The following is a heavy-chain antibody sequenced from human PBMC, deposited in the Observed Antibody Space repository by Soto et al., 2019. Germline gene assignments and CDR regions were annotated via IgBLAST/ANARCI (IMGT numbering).Heavy chain of an antibody. CDR1: GFTFSSYW. V-gene: IGHV3-74*01. CDR3: ARGGPGGYSYGPPNY. CDR2: INSDGSST. J-gene: IGHJ4*02. D-gene: IGHD5-18*01. Sequence: EVQLVESGGGLVQPGGSLRLSCAASGFTFSSYWMHWVRQAPGKGLVWVSRINSDGSSTSYADSVKGRFTISRDNAKNRLYQQMNSLRAEDTAVYYCARGGPGGYSYGPPNYWGQGTVVTVSS.